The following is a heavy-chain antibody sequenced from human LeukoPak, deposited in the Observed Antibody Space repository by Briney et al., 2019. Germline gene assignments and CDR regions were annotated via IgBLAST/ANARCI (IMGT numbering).Heavy chain of an antibody. D-gene: IGHD3-16*02. CDR1: GGTFSSYA. Sequence: GASVKVSCKASGGTFSSYAISWVRQAPGQGLEWMGGIIPIFGTANYAQKFQGRVTMTRDTSTSTVYMELSSLRSEDTAVYYCARDSTYVWGSYRYTGACDYWGQGTLVTVSS. CDR3: ARDSTYVWGSYRYTGACDY. V-gene: IGHV1-69*05. CDR2: IIPIFGTA. J-gene: IGHJ4*02.